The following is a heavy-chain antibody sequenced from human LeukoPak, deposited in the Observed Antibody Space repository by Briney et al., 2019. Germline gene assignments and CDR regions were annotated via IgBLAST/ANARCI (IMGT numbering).Heavy chain of an antibody. J-gene: IGHJ4*02. CDR2: IYSSGST. Sequence: PSETLSLTCTVSGGSISSGHYYWSWIRQPAGKGLEWIGRIYSSGSTNYNPSLKSRVTISVDTSKNQFSLKLSSVTAADTAVYYCARKANWGQGTLVTVSS. CDR1: GGSISSGHYY. V-gene: IGHV4-61*02. CDR3: ARKAN. D-gene: IGHD1-26*01.